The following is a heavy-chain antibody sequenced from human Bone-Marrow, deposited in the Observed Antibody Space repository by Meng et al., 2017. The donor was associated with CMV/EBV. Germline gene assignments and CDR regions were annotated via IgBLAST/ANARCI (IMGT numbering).Heavy chain of an antibody. CDR2: IIPIFGTA. V-gene: IGHV1-69*05. J-gene: IGHJ6*02. Sequence: SVKVSCKAFGYTFSSYGITWVRQAPGQGLEWMGGIIPIFGTANYAQKFQGRVTITTDESTSTAYMELSSLRSEDTAVYYCARDPRFLGATNYYYYYGMDVWGQGTTVTVSS. CDR3: ARDPRFLGATNYYYYYGMDV. CDR1: GYTFSSYG. D-gene: IGHD3-3*01.